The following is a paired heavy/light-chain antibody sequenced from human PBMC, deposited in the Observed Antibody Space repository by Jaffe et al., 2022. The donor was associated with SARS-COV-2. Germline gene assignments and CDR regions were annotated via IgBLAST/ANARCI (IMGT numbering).Heavy chain of an antibody. Sequence: QVQLQQWGAGLLKPSETLSLTCAVFGGSFSDYYWTWIRQPPGKGLEWIGKINHSGSTTYNPSLKSRVAISVDTSKNQFSLEVTSVIAADTAVYFCAPYSGGSGGLDPWGQGTLVTVSS. J-gene: IGHJ5*02. CDR2: INHSGST. CDR1: GGSFSDYY. CDR3: APYSGGSGGLDP. V-gene: IGHV4-34*01. D-gene: IGHD1-26*01.
Light chain of an antibody. CDR2: AAS. CDR3: QQANSFPLT. J-gene: IGKJ4*01. V-gene: IGKV1-12*01. Sequence: DIQMTQSPSSVSASVGDRVTITCRASQGISRWLTWYQQKPGKAPKLLIYAASSLQSGVPSRFSGSGSGTDFTLTISSLQPEDFATYYCQQANSFPLTFGGGTKVEIQ. CDR1: QGISRW.